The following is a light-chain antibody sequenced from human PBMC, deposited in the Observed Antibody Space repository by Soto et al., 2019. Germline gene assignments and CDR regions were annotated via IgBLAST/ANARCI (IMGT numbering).Light chain of an antibody. CDR1: SCDIGGYNS. V-gene: IGLV2-8*01. CDR3: GSYTVRTTLV. J-gene: IGLJ2*01. CDR2: DVS. Sequence: QSVLTQSPSASGSPGQSVTISCTGTSCDIGGYNSVSWYQQHPGKAPKVMIYDVSKRPSGVPDRFSGSKSGNTASLTVSALQADDEADYYCGSYTVRTTLVFGAGTKLTVL.